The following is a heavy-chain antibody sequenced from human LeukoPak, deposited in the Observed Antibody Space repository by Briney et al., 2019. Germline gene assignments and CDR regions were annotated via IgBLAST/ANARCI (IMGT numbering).Heavy chain of an antibody. CDR2: IRYDGSNK. J-gene: IGHJ4*02. Sequence: GGSLRLSCAASGFTFSSYGMHWVRQAPGKGLEWVAFIRYDGSNKYYADSVKGRFTISRDNAKNSLYLQMNSLRAEDTAVYYCARGLGAEGDLGAYWGQGTLVTVSS. CDR1: GFTFSSYG. D-gene: IGHD5-24*01. CDR3: ARGLGAEGDLGAY. V-gene: IGHV3-30*02.